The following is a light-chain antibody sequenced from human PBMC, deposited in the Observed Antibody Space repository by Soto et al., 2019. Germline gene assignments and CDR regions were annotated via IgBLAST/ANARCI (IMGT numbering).Light chain of an antibody. Sequence: EIVLTQSPATLSLSPGGRATFSCKASQSVGTSLAWFQQKPGQAPRLLIYDASVRATGIPARFSGSGSGTDFTLTISRLQPEDIAMYYCQQSSNWPPWTFGRGTRVEI. CDR2: DAS. J-gene: IGKJ1*01. CDR3: QQSSNWPPWT. CDR1: QSVGTS. V-gene: IGKV3-11*01.